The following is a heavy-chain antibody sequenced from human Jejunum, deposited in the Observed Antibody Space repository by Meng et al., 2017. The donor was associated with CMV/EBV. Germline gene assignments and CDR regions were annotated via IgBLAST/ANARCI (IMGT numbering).Heavy chain of an antibody. CDR3: ARLYCSGGSCYTIDY. J-gene: IGHJ4*02. V-gene: IGHV7-4-1*02. CDR1: GYTFTSYA. CDR2: INTNTGNP. D-gene: IGHD2-15*01. Sequence: QVHLVHSVAEVKKPGASVKVSCKASGYTFTSYAMNWVRQAPGQGLEWMGWINTNTGNPTYAQGFTGRFVFSLDTSVSTAYLQISSLKAADTAVYYCARLYCSGGSCYTIDYWGQGTLVTVSS.